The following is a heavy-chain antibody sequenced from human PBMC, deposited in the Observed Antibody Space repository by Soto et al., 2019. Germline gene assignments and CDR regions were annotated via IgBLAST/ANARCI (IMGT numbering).Heavy chain of an antibody. V-gene: IGHV1-69*13. J-gene: IGHJ4*02. CDR2: IIPIFGTA. CDR3: ARLPLKSGYRSYFDY. D-gene: IGHD3-3*01. CDR1: GGTFSSYA. Sequence: ASVKVSCKASGGTFSSYAISWVRQAPGQGLEWMGGIIPIFGTANYAQKFQGRVTITADESTSTAYMELSSLRSEDTAVYYCARLPLKSGYRSYFDYWGQGTLVTVSS.